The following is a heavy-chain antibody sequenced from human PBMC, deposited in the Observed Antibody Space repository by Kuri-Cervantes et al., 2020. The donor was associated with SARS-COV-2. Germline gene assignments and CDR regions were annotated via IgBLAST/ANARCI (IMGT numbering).Heavy chain of an antibody. CDR1: GFTFSSYD. CDR2: IGTAGDT. J-gene: IGHJ4*02. D-gene: IGHD3-22*01. CDR3: AKEAYRGLTTGSYFDY. Sequence: GESLKISCSASGFTFSSYDMHWVRQATGKGLEWVSAIGTAGDTYYPGSVKGRFTISRENAKNSLYLQMNSLRAGDTAVYYCAKEAYRGLTTGSYFDYWGQGILVTVSS. V-gene: IGHV3-13*01.